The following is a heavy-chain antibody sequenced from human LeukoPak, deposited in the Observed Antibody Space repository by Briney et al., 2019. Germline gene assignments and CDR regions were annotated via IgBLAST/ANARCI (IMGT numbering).Heavy chain of an antibody. D-gene: IGHD3-16*01. J-gene: IGHJ3*02. V-gene: IGHV3-7*03. CDR3: ARSSLGAYDI. Sequence: PSETLSLTCAVSGGSIRSGGYSWSWVRQAPGKGLEWVANIKQDGSEKYYVDSVKGRFTISRDDAKNSLYLQMNSLRAEDTAVYSCARSSLGAYDIWGQGTMVTVSS. CDR1: GGSIRSGGYS. CDR2: IKQDGSEK.